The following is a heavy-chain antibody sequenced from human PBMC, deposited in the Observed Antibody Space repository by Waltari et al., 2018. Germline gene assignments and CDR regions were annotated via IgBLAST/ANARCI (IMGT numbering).Heavy chain of an antibody. Sequence: EVQLVESGGGLVQPGGSLRLSCAASGITFSRYWMHWVRQAPGKGLVWVSRINSDGSSTSYAASVKGRFTISRDNAKNTLYLQMNSLRAEDTAVYYCATCYYYDSSGNYYVSDYWGQGTLVTVSS. D-gene: IGHD3-22*01. J-gene: IGHJ4*02. V-gene: IGHV3-74*01. CDR3: ATCYYYDSSGNYYVSDY. CDR2: INSDGSST. CDR1: GITFSRYW.